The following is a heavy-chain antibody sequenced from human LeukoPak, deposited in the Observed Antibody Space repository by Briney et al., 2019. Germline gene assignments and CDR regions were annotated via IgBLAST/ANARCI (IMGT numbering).Heavy chain of an antibody. V-gene: IGHV4-59*01. J-gene: IGHJ4*02. CDR2: ISYSGST. CDR1: GGSISGYY. D-gene: IGHD6-19*01. CDR3: ARDGRAGSLFAY. Sequence: SQTLSLTCTVSGGSISGYYWSWIRQPPGKGLEWVGYISYSGSTNYKPSLKSRVTISVDTSKNQFSLKLSSVTAADTAIYYCARDGRAGSLFAYWGQGTLVTVSS.